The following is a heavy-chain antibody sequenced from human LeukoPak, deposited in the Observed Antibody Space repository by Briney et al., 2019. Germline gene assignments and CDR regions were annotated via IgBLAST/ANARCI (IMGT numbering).Heavy chain of an antibody. CDR3: AKGCLCCSGLSSWFDP. V-gene: IGHV3-23*01. D-gene: IGHD2-15*01. CDR2: MSGSGGT. CDR1: GHSFSDYA. Sequence: GGSLRLSCAASGHSFSDYAWGWLRQAPGKGLEWVSGMSGSGGTYYADSVRGRFTISRDISKDTLHLQMDSLRADDTAVYYCAKGCLCCSGLSSWFDPWGQGTLVIVSS. J-gene: IGHJ5*02.